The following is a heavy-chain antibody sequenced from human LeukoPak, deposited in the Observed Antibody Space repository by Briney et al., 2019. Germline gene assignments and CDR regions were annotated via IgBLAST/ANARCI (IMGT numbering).Heavy chain of an antibody. CDR1: GGSFSGYY. D-gene: IGHD5-18*01. CDR3: ARARRSMVTSYVHFDY. Sequence: SETLSLTCAVYGGSFSGYYWSWIRQPPGKGLEWIGEINHSGSTNYNPSLKSRVTISVDTSKNQFSLKLSSVTAADTAVYYCARARRSMVTSYVHFDYWGQGTLVTVSS. V-gene: IGHV4-34*01. CDR2: INHSGST. J-gene: IGHJ4*02.